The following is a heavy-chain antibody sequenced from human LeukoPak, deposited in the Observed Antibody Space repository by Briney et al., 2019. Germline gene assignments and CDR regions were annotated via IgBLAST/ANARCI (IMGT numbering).Heavy chain of an antibody. CDR3: ARVYYDTSGYYNGWWFDP. CDR1: GFTFSSYG. D-gene: IGHD3-22*01. J-gene: IGHJ5*02. V-gene: IGHV3-30*02. Sequence: GGSLRLSCAASGFTFSSYGMHWVRQAPGKGLEWVAFIRYDGSNKYYADSVKGRFTISRDNSKNTLYLQMNSLRAEDTAVYYCARVYYDTSGYYNGWWFDPWGQGTLVIVSS. CDR2: IRYDGSNK.